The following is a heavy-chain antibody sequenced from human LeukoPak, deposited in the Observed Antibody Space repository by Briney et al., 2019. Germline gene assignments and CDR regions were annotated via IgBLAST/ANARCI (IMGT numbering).Heavy chain of an antibody. Sequence: SETLSLTCTVSGGSISSGGYYWSWIRQPPGKGLEWIGYIYHSGSTYYNPSLKSRVTISVDRSKNQFSLKLSSVTAADTAVYYCARLRRSAVDTAMVTYYFDYWGQGTLVTVSS. CDR1: GGSISSGGYY. CDR2: IYHSGST. V-gene: IGHV4-30-2*01. CDR3: ARLRRSAVDTAMVTYYFDY. J-gene: IGHJ4*02. D-gene: IGHD5-18*01.